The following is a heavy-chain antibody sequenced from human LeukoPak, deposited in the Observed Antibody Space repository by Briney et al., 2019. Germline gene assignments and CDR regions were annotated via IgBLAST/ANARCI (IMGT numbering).Heavy chain of an antibody. D-gene: IGHD2-21*02. CDR1: GYTFINYA. CDR3: ARGSTSDWPLEY. Sequence: GASVKVSCKASGYTFINYAIHWVRQAPGQRLEWMGWINAHNGDTKHSQKFQGRVAITRDTSASIVYMELSTLRFGDTAVYYCARGSTSDWPLEYWGRGILVTVSS. J-gene: IGHJ4*02. V-gene: IGHV1-3*01. CDR2: INAHNGDT.